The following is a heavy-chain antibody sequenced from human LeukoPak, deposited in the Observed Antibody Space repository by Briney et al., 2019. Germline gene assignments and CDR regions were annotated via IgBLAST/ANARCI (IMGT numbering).Heavy chain of an antibody. J-gene: IGHJ4*02. CDR2: ISSSGSTI. D-gene: IGHD1-26*01. V-gene: IGHV3-48*03. Sequence: GGSLRLSCAASGFTFRSYEMNWVRQAPGKGLEWVSYISSSGSTIYYADSVKGRFTISRENAENSLYLQMNSLRAEDTAVYYCARDDAMGATIDYWGQGTLVTVSS. CDR3: ARDDAMGATIDY. CDR1: GFTFRSYE.